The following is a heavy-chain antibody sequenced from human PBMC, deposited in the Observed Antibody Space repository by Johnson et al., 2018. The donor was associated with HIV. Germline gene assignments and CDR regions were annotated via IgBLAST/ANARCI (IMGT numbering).Heavy chain of an antibody. D-gene: IGHD3-3*01. CDR1: GFTFDDYA. J-gene: IGHJ3*01. V-gene: IGHV3-48*03. CDR2: ISSSGSTI. Sequence: VQLVESGGGLVQPGRSLRLSCAASGFTFDDYAMHWVRQAPGKGLEWVSYISSSGSTIYYADSVKGRFTISRDNAKNSLYLQMNSLRAEDTVVYYCASDRTYHPIFGGVENAFDVWGQGTMVTVSS. CDR3: ASDRTYHPIFGGVENAFDV.